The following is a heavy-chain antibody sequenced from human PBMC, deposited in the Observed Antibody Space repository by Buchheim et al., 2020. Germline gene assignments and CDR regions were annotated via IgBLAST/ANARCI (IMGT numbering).Heavy chain of an antibody. J-gene: IGHJ4*02. V-gene: IGHV4-39*01. Sequence: QLQLQESGPGLVKPSETLSLTCTVPGGSISSSSYYWGWIRQPPGKGLEWIGSIYYSGSTYYNPSLKSRVTISVDTSKNQFSLKLSSVTAADTAVYYCARLRGGSYFLFDYWGQGTL. CDR2: IYYSGST. D-gene: IGHD1-26*01. CDR3: ARLRGGSYFLFDY. CDR1: GGSISSSSYY.